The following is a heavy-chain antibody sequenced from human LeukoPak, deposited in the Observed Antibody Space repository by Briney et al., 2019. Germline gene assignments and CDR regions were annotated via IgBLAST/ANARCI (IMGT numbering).Heavy chain of an antibody. CDR2: IYYSGST. CDR1: DDSISDYF. CDR3: ARSGGYYDSSELAYFDY. V-gene: IGHV4-59*01. J-gene: IGHJ4*02. Sequence: KPSETLSLTCTVSDDSISDYFWSWIRQPPGKGLEWIGYIYYSGSTNYNPSLKSRVTISVDTSKNQSSLKLSSVTAADTAVYYCARSGGYYDSSELAYFDYWGQGTLVTVSS. D-gene: IGHD3-22*01.